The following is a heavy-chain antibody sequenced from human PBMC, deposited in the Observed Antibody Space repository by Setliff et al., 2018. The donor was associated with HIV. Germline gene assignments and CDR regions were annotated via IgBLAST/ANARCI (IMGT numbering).Heavy chain of an antibody. Sequence: SETLSLTFAVSAYSISSGYYWGWIRQPPGKGLEWIGSIYHSGSTYYNPSLMSRVTISVDTSKNQFSLKLRSVTAADTAVYYCARQWCDQYNSGVSTEYFQHWGLGTLVTVSS. CDR1: AYSISSGYY. D-gene: IGHD3-22*01. CDR2: IYHSGST. CDR3: ARQWCDQYNSGVSTEYFQH. J-gene: IGHJ1*01. V-gene: IGHV4-38-2*01.